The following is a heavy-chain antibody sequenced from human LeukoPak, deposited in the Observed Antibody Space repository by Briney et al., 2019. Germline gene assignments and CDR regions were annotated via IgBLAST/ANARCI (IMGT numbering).Heavy chain of an antibody. J-gene: IGHJ4*02. CDR2: INHSGST. CDR1: GGSFSGYY. Sequence: SETLSLTCAVYGGSFSGYYWSWIRQPPGKGLKWIGEINHSGSTNYNPSLKSRVTISVDTSKNQFSLKLSSVTAAGTAVYYCARAQGAYSSSSTYYFDYWGQGTLVTVSS. D-gene: IGHD6-6*01. CDR3: ARAQGAYSSSSTYYFDY. V-gene: IGHV4-34*01.